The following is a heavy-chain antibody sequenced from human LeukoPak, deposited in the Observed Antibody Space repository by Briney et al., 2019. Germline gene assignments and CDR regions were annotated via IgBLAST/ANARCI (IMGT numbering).Heavy chain of an antibody. V-gene: IGHV3-20*04. CDR1: GFTFDDYA. CDR2: INWNGGST. D-gene: IGHD5-24*01. Sequence: GGSLRLSCAASGFTFDDYAMSWVRQAPGKGLEWVSGINWNGGSTVYADSVKGRFTISRDNPKNSLYLQMNSLRAEDTAFYYCAREGMAGRGLIDCWGQGTLVTVSS. CDR3: AREGMAGRGLIDC. J-gene: IGHJ4*02.